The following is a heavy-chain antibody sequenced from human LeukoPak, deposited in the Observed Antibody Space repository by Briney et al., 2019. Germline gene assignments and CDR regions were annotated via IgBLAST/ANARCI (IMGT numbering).Heavy chain of an antibody. CDR2: IFGSGGSA. CDR3: ARGLPVVVELDY. Sequence: GGSLRLSCEASGFTFGSYAMYWVRQAPGKGLEWVAGIFGSGGSAHYADSAKGRFTISRDNSKNTLYLQMNSLRAEDTAVYYCARGLPVVVELDYWGQGTTVTVSS. V-gene: IGHV3-23*01. CDR1: GFTFGSYA. J-gene: IGHJ4*03. D-gene: IGHD2-15*01.